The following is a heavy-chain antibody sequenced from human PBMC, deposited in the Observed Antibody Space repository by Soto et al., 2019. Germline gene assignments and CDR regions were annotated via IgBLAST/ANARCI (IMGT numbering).Heavy chain of an antibody. CDR1: GFTFSSYG. CDR2: ISYDGSNK. CDR3: VKGALRFLEWLDYYFDY. V-gene: IGHV3-30*18. D-gene: IGHD3-3*01. Sequence: QVQLVESGGGVVQPGRSLRLSCAASGFTFSSYGMHWVRQAPGKGLEWVAVISYDGSNKYYADSVKGRFTISRDNSKNTLYLQMNSLRAEDTAVYYCVKGALRFLEWLDYYFDYWGQGTLVTVSS. J-gene: IGHJ4*02.